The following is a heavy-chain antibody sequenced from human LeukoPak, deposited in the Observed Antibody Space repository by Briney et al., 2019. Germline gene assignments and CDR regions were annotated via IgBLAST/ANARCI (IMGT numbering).Heavy chain of an antibody. CDR2: IYYSGST. Sequence: SQTLSLTCTVSGGSISSGDYYWSWIRQPPGKGLEWIGYIYYSGSTYYNPSLKSRVTISVDTSKNQFSLKLSSVTAADTAVYYCARVYYYDNSGFGKDYFDYWGQGTLVTVSS. CDR3: ARVYYYDNSGFGKDYFDY. D-gene: IGHD3-22*01. V-gene: IGHV4-30-4*01. CDR1: GGSISSGDYY. J-gene: IGHJ4*02.